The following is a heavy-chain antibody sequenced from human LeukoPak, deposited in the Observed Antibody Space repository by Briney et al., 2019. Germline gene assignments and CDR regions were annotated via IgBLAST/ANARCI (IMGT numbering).Heavy chain of an antibody. Sequence: KPSETLSLTCAVYGGSFSGYYWSWIRQPPGKGLERIGEINHSGSTNYSPSLKSRVTISVDTSKNQFSLKLSSVTAADTAVYYCAGGRGVAGSGSYYLIDYWGQGTLVTVSS. D-gene: IGHD3-10*01. J-gene: IGHJ4*02. CDR3: AGGRGVAGSGSYYLIDY. CDR2: INHSGST. V-gene: IGHV4-34*01. CDR1: GGSFSGYY.